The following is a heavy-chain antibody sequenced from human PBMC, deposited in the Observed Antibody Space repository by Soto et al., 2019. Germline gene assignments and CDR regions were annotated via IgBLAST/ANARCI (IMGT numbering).Heavy chain of an antibody. CDR3: ARAVESSWYYYYYYMDV. CDR1: GFTFSSYS. D-gene: IGHD6-13*01. CDR2: ISSSSSTI. Sequence: GGSLRLSCAASGFTFSSYSMNWVRQAPGKGLEWVSYISSSSSTIYYADSVKGRFTISRDNAKNSLYLQMNSLRAEDTAVYYCARAVESSWYYYYYYMDVWGKGTTVTVSS. V-gene: IGHV3-48*01. J-gene: IGHJ6*03.